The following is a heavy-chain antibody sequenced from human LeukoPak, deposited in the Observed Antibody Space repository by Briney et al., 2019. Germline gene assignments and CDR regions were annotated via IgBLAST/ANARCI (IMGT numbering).Heavy chain of an antibody. CDR2: IGTVDDT. CDR3: ARARIAAHLDY. CDR1: GFTFSRYD. J-gene: IGHJ4*02. D-gene: IGHD6-6*01. V-gene: IGHV3-13*01. Sequence: PGGSLRLSCEASGFTFSRYDMHWVRQATGKGLEWVSAIGTVDDTYYLDSVKGRFTISREDAKNSLYLQMNNLRAGDTAVYYCARARIAAHLDYWGQGTLVTVSS.